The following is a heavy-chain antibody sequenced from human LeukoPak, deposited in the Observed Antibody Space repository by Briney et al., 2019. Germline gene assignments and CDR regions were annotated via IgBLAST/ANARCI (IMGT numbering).Heavy chain of an antibody. V-gene: IGHV3-74*03. CDR1: GFTFNSYW. Sequence: GGSLRLSCAASGFTFNSYWMHWVRQAPGKGLVWVSRINSDGTTTTYADSVKGRFTISRDNGKNTLYLQMNSLRAEDTAVYYCARGVPYASWSGPHYSDYWGQGTLVTVSS. CDR2: INSDGTTT. D-gene: IGHD3-3*01. J-gene: IGHJ4*02. CDR3: ARGVPYASWSGPHYSDY.